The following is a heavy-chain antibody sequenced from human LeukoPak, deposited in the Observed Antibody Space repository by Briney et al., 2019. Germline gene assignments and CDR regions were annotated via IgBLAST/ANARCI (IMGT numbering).Heavy chain of an antibody. CDR3: ARGNYSSDAFDI. J-gene: IGHJ3*02. CDR2: IYYSGST. V-gene: IGHV4-39*07. D-gene: IGHD4-11*01. Sequence: SETLSLTCTVSGGSISSSSYYWGWIRQPPGKGLEWIGSIYYSGSTYYNPSLKSRVTILVDTSKNQFSLKLSSVTAADTAVYYCARGNYSSDAFDIWGQGTMVTVSS. CDR1: GGSISSSSYY.